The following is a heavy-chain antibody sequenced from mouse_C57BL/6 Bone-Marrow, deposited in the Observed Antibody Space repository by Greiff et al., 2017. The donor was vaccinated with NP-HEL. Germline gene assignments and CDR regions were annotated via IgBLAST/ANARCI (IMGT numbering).Heavy chain of an antibody. V-gene: IGHV2-2*01. CDR2: IWSGGST. J-gene: IGHJ4*01. Sequence: QVQLKESGPGLVQPSQSLSITCTVSGFSLTSYGVHWVRQSPGKGLEWLGVIWSGGSTDYNAAFISRLSISKDNSKSQVFFKMNSLQADDTAIYYCASMITTTRYYAMDYWGQGTSVTVSS. CDR1: GFSLTSYG. CDR3: ASMITTTRYYAMDY. D-gene: IGHD2-4*01.